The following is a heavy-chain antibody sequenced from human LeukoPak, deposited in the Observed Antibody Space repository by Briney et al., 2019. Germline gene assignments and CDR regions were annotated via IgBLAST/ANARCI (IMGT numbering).Heavy chain of an antibody. V-gene: IGHV4-28*01. CDR1: GYSISSSNW. J-gene: IGHJ3*02. CDR2: IYYSGST. CDR3: ARILSSGWTGGAFDI. Sequence: SETLSLTCAVSGYSISSSNWWGWIRQSPGKGLEWIGYIYYSGSTYYNPSLKSRVTMSVDTSKNQFSLKLNSVTAVDTAVYYCARILSSGWTGGAFDIWGQGTMVTVSS. D-gene: IGHD6-19*01.